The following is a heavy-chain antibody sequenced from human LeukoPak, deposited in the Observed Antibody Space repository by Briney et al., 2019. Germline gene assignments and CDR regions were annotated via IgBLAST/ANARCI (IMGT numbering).Heavy chain of an antibody. V-gene: IGHV3-30-3*01. D-gene: IGHD3-3*01. J-gene: IGHJ4*02. Sequence: GRSLRLSCAASGFTFSSYAMHWVRQAPGKGLKWVAVISYDGSNKYYADSVKGRFTISRDNSKNTLYLQMNSLRAEDTAVYYCARDSGSLVLDYWGQGTLVTVSS. CDR3: ARDSGSLVLDY. CDR2: ISYDGSNK. CDR1: GFTFSSYA.